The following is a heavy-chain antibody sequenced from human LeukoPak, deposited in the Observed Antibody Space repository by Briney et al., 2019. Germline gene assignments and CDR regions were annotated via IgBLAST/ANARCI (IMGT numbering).Heavy chain of an antibody. J-gene: IGHJ4*02. Sequence: GASVKVSCKASGGTFSSYAISWVRQAPGQGLEWMGGIIPIFGTANYAQKFQGRVTITADESTSTAYMELSSLRSEDTAVYYCARSLPYYDFWSGYNYFFDYWGQGTLVTVSS. CDR1: GGTFSSYA. V-gene: IGHV1-69*13. CDR3: ARSLPYYDFWSGYNYFFDY. D-gene: IGHD3-3*01. CDR2: IIPIFGTA.